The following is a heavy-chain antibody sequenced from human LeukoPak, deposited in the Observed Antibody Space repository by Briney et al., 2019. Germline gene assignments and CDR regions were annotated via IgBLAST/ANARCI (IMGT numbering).Heavy chain of an antibody. CDR1: GFTFSNYD. V-gene: IGHV3-13*01. J-gene: IGHJ2*01. CDR3: TNEAAAAPDWYFDL. CDR2: ITSAGDT. Sequence: PGGSLRLSCEASGFTFSNYDFHWVRQPTGKGLEWVSSITSAGDTYYPGSVKGRFTISRDNAKNTVYLQMNSLRAEDTAVYYCTNEAAAAPDWYFDLWGRGTLVTVSS. D-gene: IGHD6-25*01.